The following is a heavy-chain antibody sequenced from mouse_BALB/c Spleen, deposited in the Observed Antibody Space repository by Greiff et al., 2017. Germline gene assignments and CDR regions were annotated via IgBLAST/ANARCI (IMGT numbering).Heavy chain of an antibody. J-gene: IGHJ2*01. V-gene: IGHV3-2*02. Sequence: EVQLQESGPGLVKPSQSLSLTCTVTGYSITSDYAWYWIRQFPGNKLEWMGYISYSGSTSYNPSLKSRISITRDTSKNQFFLQLNSVTTEDTATYYCASIGYDQYYFDYWGQGTTLTVSS. CDR3: ASIGYDQYYFDY. CDR1: GYSITSDYA. D-gene: IGHD2-14*01. CDR2: ISYSGST.